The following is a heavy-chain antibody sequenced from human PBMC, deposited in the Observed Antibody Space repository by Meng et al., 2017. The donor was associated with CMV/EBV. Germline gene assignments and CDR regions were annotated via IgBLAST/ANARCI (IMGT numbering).Heavy chain of an antibody. CDR1: GFTFSSYA. CDR2: ISGSGGST. D-gene: IGHD6-13*01. Sequence: GESLKISCAASGFTFSSYAMSWVRQAPGKVLEWVSAISGSGGSTYYADPVKGRFTISRDNSKNTLYLQMNSLRAEDTAVYYCAKGFRAYSSSWYDVSDYWGQGTLVTVSS. J-gene: IGHJ4*02. V-gene: IGHV3-23*01. CDR3: AKGFRAYSSSWYDVSDY.